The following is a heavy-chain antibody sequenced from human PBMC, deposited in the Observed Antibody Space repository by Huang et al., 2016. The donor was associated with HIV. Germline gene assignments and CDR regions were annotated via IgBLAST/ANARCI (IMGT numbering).Heavy chain of an antibody. CDR1: GFSFSSYW. D-gene: IGHD5-12*01. CDR3: ATMRGFNLLDS. CDR2: IKQDESER. V-gene: IGHV3-7*01. J-gene: IGHJ4*02. Sequence: EVQLVESGGGLVQPGGSLRLSCEASGFSFSSYWMSWVRQAPGMGLEWLANIKQDESERYYGVAVRGRVTISRDNAKNSLYLQMSSLRVEDSAVYYCATMRGFNLLDSWGQGTLVTVSS.